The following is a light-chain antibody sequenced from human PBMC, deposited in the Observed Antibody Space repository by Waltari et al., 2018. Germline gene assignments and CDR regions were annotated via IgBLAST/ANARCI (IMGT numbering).Light chain of an antibody. CDR2: DVS. J-gene: IGLJ3*02. CDR3: NSYAGSSSWV. Sequence: QSALTQPASVSGSPGQSITISCTGTSSDVGFYNYVSWYQQHPGKAPQLIIYDVSERPSGVSVRFSGSKSGNTASLTISGLQAEDEADYYCNSYAGSSSWVFGGGTKLTVL. CDR1: SSDVGFYNY. V-gene: IGLV2-14*01.